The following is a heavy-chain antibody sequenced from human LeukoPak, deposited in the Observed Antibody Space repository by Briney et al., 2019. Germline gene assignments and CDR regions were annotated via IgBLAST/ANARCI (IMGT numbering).Heavy chain of an antibody. CDR3: ARDYGGSSPFDY. CDR2: ISSSGSTI. V-gene: IGHV3-48*04. J-gene: IGHJ4*02. D-gene: IGHD4-23*01. CDR1: GFTFSSYG. Sequence: GGSLRLSCAASGFTFSSYGMSWVRQAPGKGLEWVSYISSSGSTIYYADSVKGRFTISRDNAKNSLYLQMNSLRAEDTAVYYCARDYGGSSPFDYWGQGTLITVSS.